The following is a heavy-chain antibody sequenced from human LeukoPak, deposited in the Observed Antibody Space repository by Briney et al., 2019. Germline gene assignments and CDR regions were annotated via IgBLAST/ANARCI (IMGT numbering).Heavy chain of an antibody. CDR2: INRDGRST. V-gene: IGHV3-74*01. Sequence: GGSVSLSCAASGFTFSSYWTHWVRQARGKGLVWLSRINRDGRSTSYADSVKARFTISRDNAKNTLYLQMNSLRAEDTAVYYCARDPYGGTDDCSRGTLVTVYS. J-gene: IGHJ4*02. CDR1: GFTFSSYW. D-gene: IGHD4-23*01. CDR3: ARDPYGGTDD.